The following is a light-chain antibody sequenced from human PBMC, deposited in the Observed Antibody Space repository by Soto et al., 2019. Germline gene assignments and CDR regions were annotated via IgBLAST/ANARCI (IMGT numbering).Light chain of an antibody. CDR1: QTISSIF. Sequence: EIVLTQSPVTLSLSPWDRATLSCRASQTISSIFFAWYQQKPGLPPRLLIYGASSRATGIPDRFSGSGSGTDFTLTISRLEPEDFAVYYCQHYGDSHLTFGGGTKVDIK. J-gene: IGKJ4*01. CDR2: GAS. CDR3: QHYGDSHLT. V-gene: IGKV3-20*01.